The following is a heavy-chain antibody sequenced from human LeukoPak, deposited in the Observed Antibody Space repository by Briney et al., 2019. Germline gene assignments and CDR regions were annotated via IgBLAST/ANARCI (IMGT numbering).Heavy chain of an antibody. CDR1: GDTFTGYY. Sequence: ASVKVSCKASGDTFTGYYMHWVRQAPGQGLEWMGWINPNSGGTNYAQKFQGRVTMTRDTSISTAYMELSRLRSDDTAVYYCARERAAARTRGWLDPWGQGTLVTVSS. V-gene: IGHV1-2*02. J-gene: IGHJ5*02. CDR3: ARERAAARTRGWLDP. CDR2: INPNSGGT. D-gene: IGHD6-13*01.